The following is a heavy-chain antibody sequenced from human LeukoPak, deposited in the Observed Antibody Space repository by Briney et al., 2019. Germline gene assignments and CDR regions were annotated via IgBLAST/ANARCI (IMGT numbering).Heavy chain of an antibody. D-gene: IGHD6-19*01. CDR2: ISSSGSTI. CDR3: ARDLAVAGEYYYYYGMDV. CDR1: GFTFSDYY. Sequence: GGSLRLSCAASGFTFSDYYMSWIRQAPGKGLEWVSYISSSGSTIYYADSVKGRFTISRDNAKNSLCLQMNSLRAEDTAVYYCARDLAVAGEYYYYYGMDVWGQGTTVTVSS. J-gene: IGHJ6*02. V-gene: IGHV3-11*01.